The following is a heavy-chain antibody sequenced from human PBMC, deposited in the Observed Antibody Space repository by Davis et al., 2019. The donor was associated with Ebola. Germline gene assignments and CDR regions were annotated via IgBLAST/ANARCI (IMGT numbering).Heavy chain of an antibody. CDR3: AKDMGRLDYYDSSGYSLDY. CDR2: ISSSSSTI. CDR1: AFPFHIFY. V-gene: IGHV3-48*01. D-gene: IGHD3-22*01. Sequence: GESLKISCAASAFPFHIFYMHWVRQAPGKGLEWVSYISSSSSTIYYADSVKGRFTISRDNAKNSLYLQMNSLRAEDTAVYYCAKDMGRLDYYDSSGYSLDYWGQGTLVTVSS. J-gene: IGHJ4*02.